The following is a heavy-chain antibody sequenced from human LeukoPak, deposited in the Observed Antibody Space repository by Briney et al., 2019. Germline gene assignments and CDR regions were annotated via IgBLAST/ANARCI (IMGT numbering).Heavy chain of an antibody. CDR2: IFPSSVEI. CDR3: AKLFESGTYNNFFHY. J-gene: IGHJ4*02. Sequence: GGSLRLSCAASGFTFSDFPMIWVRQAPGKGLEWVSTIFPSSVEIHYADSVKGRFTISRDNSRSTLSLQMDSLRPEDTAIYYCAKLFESGTYNNFFHYWGQGTLVTVFS. CDR1: GFTFSDFP. V-gene: IGHV3-23*01. D-gene: IGHD3-10*01.